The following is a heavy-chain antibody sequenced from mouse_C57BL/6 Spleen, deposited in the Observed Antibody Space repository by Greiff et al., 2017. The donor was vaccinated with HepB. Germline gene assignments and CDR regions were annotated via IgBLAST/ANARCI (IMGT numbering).Heavy chain of an antibody. J-gene: IGHJ1*03. CDR3: TRITTVVAPWYFDV. CDR2: IDPETGGT. V-gene: IGHV1-15*01. CDR1: GYTFTDYE. D-gene: IGHD1-1*01. Sequence: VQLQESGAELVRPGASVTLSCKASGYTFTDYEMHWVKQTTVHGLEWIGAIDPETGGTAYNQKFKGKAILTADKSSSTAYMELRSLTSEDSAVYYCTRITTVVAPWYFDVWGTGTTVTVSS.